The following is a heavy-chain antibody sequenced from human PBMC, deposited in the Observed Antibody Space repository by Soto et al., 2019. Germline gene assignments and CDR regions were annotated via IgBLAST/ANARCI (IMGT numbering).Heavy chain of an antibody. CDR2: ISSSSSYI. Sequence: EVQLVESGGGLVKPGGSLRLSCAASGFTFSSYSMNWVRQAPGKGLEWVSSISSSSSYIYYADSVRGRFTITIDNAKNSLYLQMNNLRAEYTAVYYSARVLHFYGLNYVWGQGTLVTVSS. CDR1: GFTFSSYS. J-gene: IGHJ4*02. V-gene: IGHV3-21*01. CDR3: ARVLHFYGLNYV. D-gene: IGHD3-9*01.